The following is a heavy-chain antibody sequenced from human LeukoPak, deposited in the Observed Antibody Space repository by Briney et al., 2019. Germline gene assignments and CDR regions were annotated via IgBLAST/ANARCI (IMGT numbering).Heavy chain of an antibody. CDR2: IVASSGST. J-gene: IGHJ4*02. V-gene: IGHV3-23*01. Sequence: GGSLRLSCVGSGFNVTTNNMYWVRQAPGKGLEWVSLIVASSGSTFYADSVKGRFTISRDSSKNTLYLQMNSLRAEDMAVYYCAKGAYDYIELGYFDYWGQGTLVTVSS. D-gene: IGHD5-12*01. CDR3: AKGAYDYIELGYFDY. CDR1: GFNVTTNN.